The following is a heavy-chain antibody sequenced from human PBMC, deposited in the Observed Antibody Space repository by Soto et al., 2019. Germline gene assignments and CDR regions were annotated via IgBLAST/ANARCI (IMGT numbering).Heavy chain of an antibody. CDR1: GDSLSSGGHY. CDR3: ERVDNRGYSAILTDY. CDR2: IYNSVNA. V-gene: IGHV4-31*03. J-gene: IGHJ4*02. D-gene: IGHD3-9*01. Sequence: PSGTLSLTCTVSGDSLSSGGHYWSWSRQHPGKGLEGIGHIYNSVNAYYSPSLRSRVTISADMSKNQFSLNLRSGTAADTAASDCERVDNRGYSAILTDYWGQGTLVTVYS.